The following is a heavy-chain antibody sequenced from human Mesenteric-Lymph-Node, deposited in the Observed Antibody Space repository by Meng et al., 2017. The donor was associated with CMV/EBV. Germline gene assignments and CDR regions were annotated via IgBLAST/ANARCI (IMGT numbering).Heavy chain of an antibody. J-gene: IGHJ5*02. CDR1: GFIFSNYD. V-gene: IGHV3-23*01. Sequence: GSLRLSCAPSGFIFSNYDMSWVRQAPGKGLEWVSAISADGSRTYYGSSVKGRFTISRDRSRNTLHLQMNSLRADDTAVYYCARALVREYNWFAPWGQGTLVTVSS. CDR2: ISADGSRT. D-gene: IGHD3-10*01. CDR3: ARALVREYNWFAP.